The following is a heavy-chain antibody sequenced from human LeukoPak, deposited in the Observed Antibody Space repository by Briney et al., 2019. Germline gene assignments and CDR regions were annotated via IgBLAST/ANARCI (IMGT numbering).Heavy chain of an antibody. CDR3: ARDDPSWGLL. D-gene: IGHD7-27*01. J-gene: IGHJ4*02. V-gene: IGHV4-4*07. CDR2: FYNSGST. Sequence: SETLSLTCTVSGGSISGYYWSWIRQPAGKGLEWIGRFYNSGSTKYNPSLKSRVTMSIDTSKNEFYLKLTSVTAADTAVYYCARDDPSWGLLWGQGTLVTVSS. CDR1: GGSISGYY.